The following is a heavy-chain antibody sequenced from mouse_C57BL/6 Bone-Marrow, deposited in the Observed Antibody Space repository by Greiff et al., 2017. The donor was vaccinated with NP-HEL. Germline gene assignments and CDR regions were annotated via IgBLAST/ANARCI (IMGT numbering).Heavy chain of an antibody. CDR2: IRSGSSTI. J-gene: IGHJ2*01. CDR3: ARHYDPLDY. CDR1: GFTFSDYG. Sequence: EVHLVESGGGLVKPGGSLKLSCAASGFTFSDYGMHWVRQAPEKGLEWVAYIRSGSSTIYYADTVKGRFTISRDNAKNTLFLQMTSLRSEDTAMYYCARHYDPLDYWGQGTTLTVSS. V-gene: IGHV5-17*01. D-gene: IGHD2-4*01.